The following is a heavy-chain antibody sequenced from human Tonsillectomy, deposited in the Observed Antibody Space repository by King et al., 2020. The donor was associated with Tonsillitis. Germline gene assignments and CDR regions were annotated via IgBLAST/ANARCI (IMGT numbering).Heavy chain of an antibody. J-gene: IGHJ4*02. Sequence: VQLVESGGGLVKPGGSLRLSCAASGFTFSSYSMNWVRQAPGKGLEWVSSISISSSYIYYADSLKGRFTISRDNAKNSLYLQMNSLRAEDTAVYYCARGHRAGGYADFDYWGQGTLVTVSS. CDR3: ARGHRAGGYADFDY. CDR1: GFTFSSYS. CDR2: ISISSSYI. D-gene: IGHD5-12*01. V-gene: IGHV3-21*01.